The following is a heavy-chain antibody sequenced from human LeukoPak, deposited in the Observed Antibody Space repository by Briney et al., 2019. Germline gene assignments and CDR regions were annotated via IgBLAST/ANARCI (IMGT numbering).Heavy chain of an antibody. Sequence: ASVKVSCKVSGYTLTELSMHWVRQAPGKGLEWMGGFDPEDGETIYAQKLQGRVTMTEDTSTDTAYMELSSLRSEDTAVYYCATDPSLAAAGNYWGQGTLVTVSS. V-gene: IGHV1-24*01. D-gene: IGHD6-13*01. CDR2: FDPEDGET. CDR1: GYTLTELS. J-gene: IGHJ4*02. CDR3: ATDPSLAAAGNY.